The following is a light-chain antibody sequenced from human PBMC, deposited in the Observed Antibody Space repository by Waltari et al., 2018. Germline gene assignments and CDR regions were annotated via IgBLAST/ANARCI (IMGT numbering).Light chain of an antibody. CDR2: EVT. J-gene: IGLJ2*01. CDR3: CSYGGAKLI. Sequence: QSALTQPRSVSGSPGQSVAISCTGTSSDVGRYNYVSWYQQYPGKAPKLLIYEVTKRPSGVPGRFSGSKSGNTASRTSSGRQAEDEADYYCCSYGGAKLIFGGGTRLTVL. V-gene: IGLV2-11*01. CDR1: SSDVGRYNY.